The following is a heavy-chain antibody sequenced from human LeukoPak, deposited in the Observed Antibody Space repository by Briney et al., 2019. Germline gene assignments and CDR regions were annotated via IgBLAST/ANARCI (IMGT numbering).Heavy chain of an antibody. J-gene: IGHJ4*02. CDR1: GGSISSGGYS. CDR3: ARITVTTGGFDY. V-gene: IGHV4-30-2*01. CDR2: IYHSGST. Sequence: PSETLSPTCAVSGGSISSGGYSWSWIRQPPGKGLEWIGYIYHSGSTYYNPSLKSRVTISVDRSKNQFSLKLSSVTAADTTVYYCARITVTTGGFDYWGQGTLVTVSS. D-gene: IGHD4-17*01.